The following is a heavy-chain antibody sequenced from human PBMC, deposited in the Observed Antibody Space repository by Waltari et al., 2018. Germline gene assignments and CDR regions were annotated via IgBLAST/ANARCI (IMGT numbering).Heavy chain of an antibody. J-gene: IGHJ3*01. CDR3: ARPRRGRDAFDV. D-gene: IGHD3-10*01. CDR1: GYSFISYW. V-gene: IGHV5-51*03. CDR2: IWPDDSDT. Sequence: EVQLVQSGPEVKKSGESLRISCQVSGYSFISYWIAWVRQMPGKGLEYMGIIWPDDSDTRYSPSFQGQVSISVDKSIGTAYLQLNTLKASDTAMYYCARPRRGRDAFDVWGPGTMVTVSS.